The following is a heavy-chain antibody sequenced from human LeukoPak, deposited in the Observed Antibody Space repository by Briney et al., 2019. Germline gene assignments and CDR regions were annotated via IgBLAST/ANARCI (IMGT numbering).Heavy chain of an antibody. CDR2: INPNNGGT. CDR3: ARDTRYDYVWGSSYYFDY. J-gene: IGHJ4*02. V-gene: IGHV1-2*06. Sequence: ASVKVSCKASGYTFTGYYMHWVRQAPGQGLEWMGRINPNNGGTNYAQKFQGRVTMTRDTSISTAYMELSRLRSDDTAVYYCARDTRYDYVWGSSYYFDYWGQGTLVTVSS. CDR1: GYTFTGYY. D-gene: IGHD3-16*01.